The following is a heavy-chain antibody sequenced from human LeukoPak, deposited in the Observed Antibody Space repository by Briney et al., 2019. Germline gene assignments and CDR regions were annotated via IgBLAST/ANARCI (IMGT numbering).Heavy chain of an antibody. V-gene: IGHV3-33*06. D-gene: IGHD1-26*01. CDR1: GFSFRNYG. Sequence: GGSLRLSCAASGFSFRNYGMHWVRQAPGKGLEWVAVIWYDGTNKYYADSVKGRFTIAKDNSKNTLYLQMNSLRAEDTAVYYCAKDSSAYSGSYYDYWGQGTLVTVSS. CDR3: AKDSSAYSGSYYDY. J-gene: IGHJ4*02. CDR2: IWYDGTNK.